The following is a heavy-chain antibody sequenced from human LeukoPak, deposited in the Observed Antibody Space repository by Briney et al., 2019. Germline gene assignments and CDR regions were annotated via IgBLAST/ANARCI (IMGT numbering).Heavy chain of an antibody. D-gene: IGHD6-19*01. Sequence: GGSLRLSCAASGFTFSSYAMSWVRQAPGKGPERVSAISGSGGSTYYADSVKGRFTISRDNSKNTLYLQMNSLRAEDTAVYYCARDQYGYSSGWYLRMGFDYWGQGTLVTVSS. V-gene: IGHV3-23*01. J-gene: IGHJ4*02. CDR1: GFTFSSYA. CDR3: ARDQYGYSSGWYLRMGFDY. CDR2: ISGSGGST.